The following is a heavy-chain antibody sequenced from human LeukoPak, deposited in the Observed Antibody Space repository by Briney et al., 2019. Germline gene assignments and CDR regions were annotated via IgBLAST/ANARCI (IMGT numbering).Heavy chain of an antibody. CDR1: GFTSSSYW. J-gene: IGHJ6*02. D-gene: IGHD3-3*01. CDR2: IKQDGSEK. CDR3: ARRGVLEWLLSYYYYYGMDV. V-gene: IGHV3-7*05. Sequence: GGSLRLSCAASGFTSSSYWMSWVRQAPGKGLEWVANIKQDGSEKYYVDSVKGRFTISRDNAKNSLYLQMNSLRAEDTAVYYCARRGVLEWLLSYYYYYGMDVWGQGTTVTVSS.